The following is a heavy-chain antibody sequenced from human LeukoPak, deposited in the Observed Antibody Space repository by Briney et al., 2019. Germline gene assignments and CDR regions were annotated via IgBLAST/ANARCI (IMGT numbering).Heavy chain of an antibody. CDR2: MNLCGST. V-gene: IGHV4-34*01. J-gene: IGHJ6*02. CDR3: ARGWGYYDYVWGSYRYGPRLDGMDV. D-gene: IGHD3-16*02. Sequence: PSETLSLTCAVYGGSFSGYYWCWIRQPPRPGLEWVGEMNLCGSTNYNPSLKSQVNISVDTSKNQFALKLSSVTAAETAVYYCARGWGYYDYVWGSYRYGPRLDGMDVWGQGTTVTVSS. CDR1: GGSFSGYY.